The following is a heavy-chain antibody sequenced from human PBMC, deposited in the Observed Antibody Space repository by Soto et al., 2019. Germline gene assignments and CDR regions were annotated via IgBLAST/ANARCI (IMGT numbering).Heavy chain of an antibody. J-gene: IGHJ1*01. CDR2: ISSSSSTI. CDR3: ARETTTVVTPPEYFQH. Sequence: EVQLVESGGGLVQPGGSLRLSCAASGFTFSSYSMNWVRQAPGKGLEWVSYISSSSSTIYYADSVKGRFTISRDNAKNSLYLQMNSLRDEDTAVYYCARETTTVVTPPEYFQHWGQGTLVTVSS. CDR1: GFTFSSYS. D-gene: IGHD4-17*01. V-gene: IGHV3-48*02.